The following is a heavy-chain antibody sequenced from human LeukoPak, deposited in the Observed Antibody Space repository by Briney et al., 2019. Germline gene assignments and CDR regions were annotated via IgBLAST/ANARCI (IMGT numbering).Heavy chain of an antibody. Sequence: PGGSLRLSCAASGFTFSSYWMGWVRQAPGKGLEWVANIKQDGNEKYYVDSVKGRFTISRDNAKNSLYLQMNSLRAEDTAVYYCARDQDYVWGSYRPYYFDYWGQGTLVTVSS. CDR2: IKQDGNEK. CDR1: GFTFSSYW. J-gene: IGHJ4*02. CDR3: ARDQDYVWGSYRPYYFDY. D-gene: IGHD3-16*02. V-gene: IGHV3-7*01.